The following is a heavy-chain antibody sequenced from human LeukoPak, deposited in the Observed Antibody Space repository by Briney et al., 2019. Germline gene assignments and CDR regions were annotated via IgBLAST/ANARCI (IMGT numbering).Heavy chain of an antibody. D-gene: IGHD3-3*01. CDR3: ARGVTIFGVVRNAFDI. V-gene: IGHV3-23*01. CDR2: ISESGAIT. CDR1: GFTFSTYA. J-gene: IGHJ3*02. Sequence: TGGSLRLSCAASGFTFSTYAMTWVRQAPGKGLEWVSDISESGAITYYADSVKGRFTISRDTSKNTLYLQMNSLRAEDTALYYCARGVTIFGVVRNAFDIWGQGTLVTVSS.